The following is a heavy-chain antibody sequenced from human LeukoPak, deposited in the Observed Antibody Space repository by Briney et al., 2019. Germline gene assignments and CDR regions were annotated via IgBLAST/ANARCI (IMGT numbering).Heavy chain of an antibody. D-gene: IGHD3-9*01. CDR2: IYYSGST. Sequence: SETLSLTCTVSGGSISSYYWSWIRQPPGKGLEWIGYIYYSGSTNYNPSLKSRVTISVDTSKNQFSLKLSSVTAADTAVYYCARSNYDILTGYPWYYYGMDVWGQGTTVTVSS. CDR1: GGSISSYY. J-gene: IGHJ6*02. CDR3: ARSNYDILTGYPWYYYGMDV. V-gene: IGHV4-59*08.